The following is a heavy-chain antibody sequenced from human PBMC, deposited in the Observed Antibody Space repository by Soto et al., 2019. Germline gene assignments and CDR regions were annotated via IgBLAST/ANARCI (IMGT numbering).Heavy chain of an antibody. CDR1: GFTFSTYS. D-gene: IGHD2-21*02. V-gene: IGHV3-21*01. CDR2: IGTRSDI. Sequence: ESGGGLVTPGGSLRLSCVASGFTFSTYSMNWVRQAPGKGLEWVSTIGTRSDIYYAESVKGRFTISRDNAKNSLSLQMNSLRVEDTAVYYCAREETAWPLAYGLDVWGQGTAVTVSS. CDR3: AREETAWPLAYGLDV. J-gene: IGHJ6*02.